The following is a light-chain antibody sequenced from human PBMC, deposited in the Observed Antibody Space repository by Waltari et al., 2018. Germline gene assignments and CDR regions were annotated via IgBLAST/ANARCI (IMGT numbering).Light chain of an antibody. V-gene: IGLV2-14*01. J-gene: IGLJ1*01. CDR1: SSDVGDNNY. CDR2: DVR. CDR3: TTHTSSSTYV. Sequence: QSALTQPASVSGSPGQSITISCTGTSSDVGDNNYVSWYQQFPGKAPQLIIYDVRNRPSGVSNRFSGSKSGNTASLTISGLQAEDEADYSCTTHTSSSTYVFGTGTKVSVL.